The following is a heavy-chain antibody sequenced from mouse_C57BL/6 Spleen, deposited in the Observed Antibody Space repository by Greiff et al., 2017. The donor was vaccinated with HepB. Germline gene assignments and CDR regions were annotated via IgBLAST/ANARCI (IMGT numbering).Heavy chain of an antibody. Sequence: VQLVESGAELVRPGTSVKVSCKASGYAFTNYLIEWVKPRPGQGLEWIGVINPGSGGTNYNEKFKGKATLTADKSSSTAYMQLSSLTSEDSAVYFCAREVITRRGYFDVWGTGTTVTVSS. CDR3: AREVITRRGYFDV. CDR2: INPGSGGT. J-gene: IGHJ1*03. V-gene: IGHV1-54*01. D-gene: IGHD1-1*01. CDR1: GYAFTNYL.